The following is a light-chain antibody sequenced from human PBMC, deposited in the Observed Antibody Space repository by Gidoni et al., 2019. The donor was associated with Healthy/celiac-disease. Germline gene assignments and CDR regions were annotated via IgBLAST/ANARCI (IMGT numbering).Light chain of an antibody. CDR3: QSADSSGTYV. Sequence: SYELTQPHSVSVSPGQTARITGSGDALPKQYAYWYQQKPGQAPVLLIYKDSERPSGIPERFSGSSSGTTVTLTISGVQAEDEADYYCQSADSSGTYVFGTGTKVTVL. CDR2: KDS. CDR1: ALPKQY. V-gene: IGLV3-25*02. J-gene: IGLJ1*01.